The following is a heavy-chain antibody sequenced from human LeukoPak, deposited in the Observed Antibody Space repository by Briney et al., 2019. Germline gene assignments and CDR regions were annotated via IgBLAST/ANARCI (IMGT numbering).Heavy chain of an antibody. CDR1: GYTFSSNY. D-gene: IGHD5-24*01. CDR3: ARNGYTYGNDAFNI. J-gene: IGHJ3*02. V-gene: IGHV1-2*02. CDR2: INPNRGGT. Sequence: GASVKVSCKVSGYTFSSNYMHWVRQAPGQGLEWMGWINPNRGGTNYAHKFQGRVTMTRDTSISTAYMELSRLRSDDTAVYYCARNGYTYGNDAFNIWGQGTMVTVSS.